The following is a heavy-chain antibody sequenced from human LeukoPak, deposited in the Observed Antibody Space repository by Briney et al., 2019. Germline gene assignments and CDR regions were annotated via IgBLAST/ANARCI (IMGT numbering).Heavy chain of an antibody. J-gene: IGHJ3*02. V-gene: IGHV4-59*01. CDR2: IYYSGST. CDR1: GGSISSYY. Sequence: SETLSLTCTVSGGSISSYYWSWIRQPPGKGLEWIGYIYYSGSTNYNPSLKSRVTISVDTSKNQFSLKLSSVTAADTAVYYCARVGAEYSSSDDAFDIWGQGTMVTVSS. CDR3: ARVGAEYSSSDDAFDI. D-gene: IGHD6-6*01.